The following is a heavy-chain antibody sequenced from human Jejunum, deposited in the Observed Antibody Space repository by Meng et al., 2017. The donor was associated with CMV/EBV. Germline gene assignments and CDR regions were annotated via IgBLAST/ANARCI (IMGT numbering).Heavy chain of an antibody. V-gene: IGHV3-7*01. D-gene: IGHD2-2*01. CDR3: ARDCSTNCPFQPRGDY. J-gene: IGHJ4*02. Sequence: FSFSRYWMRWVSQAPGKGLEWVATIKSDGSEKHYVDSVKGRFTISRDNAKNSLHLQIDSLRAEDTAVYHCARDCSTNCPFQPRGDYWGQGTLVTVSS. CDR1: FSFSRYW. CDR2: IKSDGSEK.